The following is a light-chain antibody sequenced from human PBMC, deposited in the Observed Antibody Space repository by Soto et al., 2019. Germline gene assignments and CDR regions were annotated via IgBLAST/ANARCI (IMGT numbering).Light chain of an antibody. V-gene: IGKV4-1*01. J-gene: IGKJ2*01. Sequence: IVMTQSPDSLAVSLGERATINCKSSQSVLYSSNNKNDLAWYQQKPGQPPKLLIYWASTRESGVPDRFSGSGSGTDFTLTISSLQAEDVAVYYCQQYYSTPPYTFGQGTKLEIK. CDR2: WAS. CDR3: QQYYSTPPYT. CDR1: QSVLYSSNNKND.